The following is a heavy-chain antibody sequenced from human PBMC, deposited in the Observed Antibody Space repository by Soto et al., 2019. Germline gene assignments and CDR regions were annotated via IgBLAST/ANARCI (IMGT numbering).Heavy chain of an antibody. CDR2: MSYDGSTK. D-gene: IGHD3-10*01. CDR3: ARDQGMVREAINAFDI. CDR1: GFTFSNYA. V-gene: IGHV3-30-3*01. J-gene: IGHJ3*02. Sequence: QVQLVESRGGVVQPGRSLRLSCAASGFTFSNYAMHWVRQAPGKGLEWVAVMSYDGSTKYYADSVKGRFTISRDNSKNTLFLQMKSLRAEDTAVYYCARDQGMVREAINAFDIWGQGTLVTVSS.